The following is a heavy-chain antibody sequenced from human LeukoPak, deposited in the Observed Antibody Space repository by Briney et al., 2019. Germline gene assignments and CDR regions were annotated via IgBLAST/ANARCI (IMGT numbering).Heavy chain of an antibody. CDR1: GFTFSSYA. V-gene: IGHV3-30-3*01. Sequence: PGGSLRLSCVGSGFTFSSYAMHWVRQAPGKGLEWVAVISYDENNKYYADSVKGRFTITRDNSKNTLHLQMNNLRPEDTAVYYCAREAESLDYWGQGTLVTVSS. J-gene: IGHJ4*02. CDR2: ISYDENNK. CDR3: AREAESLDY.